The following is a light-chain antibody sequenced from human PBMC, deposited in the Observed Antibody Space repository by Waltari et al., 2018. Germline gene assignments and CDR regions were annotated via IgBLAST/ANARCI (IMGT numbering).Light chain of an antibody. V-gene: IGKV2-28*01. J-gene: IGKJ2*01. CDR1: QSLVPSNGNNY. Sequence: DIVMTQSPLSLPVTPGEPASISCRSSQSLVPSNGNNYLVWYLQKSGQSPQLLIYLGSYRASGVPDRFSGSGSGTDFTLIIERVEADDVGIYYCMQALQTPYTFGQGTKLEIK. CDR3: MQALQTPYT. CDR2: LGS.